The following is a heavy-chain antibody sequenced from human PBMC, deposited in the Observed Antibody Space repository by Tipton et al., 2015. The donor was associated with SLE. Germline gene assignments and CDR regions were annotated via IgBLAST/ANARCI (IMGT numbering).Heavy chain of an antibody. CDR3: ARDGKGAARPFDY. CDR1: GYSISSGYF. CDR2: IYHSGNT. V-gene: IGHV4-38-2*02. D-gene: IGHD6-6*01. Sequence: LRLSCEVSGYSISSGYFWGWIRQPPGKGLEWIGGIYHSGNTYYKPSLKSRVTMSVDTSKNQFSLKLSSVTAADTAVYYCARDGKGAARPFDYWGQGTLVTVSS. J-gene: IGHJ4*02.